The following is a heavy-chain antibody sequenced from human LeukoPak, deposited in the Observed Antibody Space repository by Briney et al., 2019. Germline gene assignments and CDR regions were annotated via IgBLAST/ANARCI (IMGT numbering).Heavy chain of an antibody. Sequence: SETLSLTCTVSGYSISSGYYWGWIRQPPGKGLEWIGSIYHSGSTYYNPSLKSRVTISVDTSKNQFSLKLSSVTAADTAVYYCARDIPMIVVVSDAFDIWGQGTMVTVSS. J-gene: IGHJ3*02. CDR1: GYSISSGYY. CDR2: IYHSGST. CDR3: ARDIPMIVVVSDAFDI. V-gene: IGHV4-38-2*02. D-gene: IGHD3-22*01.